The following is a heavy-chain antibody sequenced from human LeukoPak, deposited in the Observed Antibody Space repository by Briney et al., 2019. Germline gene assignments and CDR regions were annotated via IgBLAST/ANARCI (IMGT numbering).Heavy chain of an antibody. V-gene: IGHV4-30-4*08. D-gene: IGHD3-3*01. J-gene: IGHJ3*02. CDR2: IYYSGST. CDR1: GGSISSGDYY. CDR3: ARDYDFWSGYYVGRDAFDI. Sequence: PSQTLSLTCTVSGGSISSGDYYCSWIRQPPGKGLEWIGYIYYSGSTYYNPSLKSRVTISVDTSKNQFSLKLSSVTAADTAVYYCARDYDFWSGYYVGRDAFDIWGQGTMVTVSS.